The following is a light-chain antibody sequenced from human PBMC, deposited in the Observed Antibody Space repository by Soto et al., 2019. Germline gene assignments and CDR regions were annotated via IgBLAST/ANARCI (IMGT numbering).Light chain of an antibody. CDR2: VAS. CDR1: QGISNY. V-gene: IGKV1-27*01. Sequence: DIQMTQSPSSLSASVGDRVTITCRASQGISNYLAWYQQQPGKVPKLLIYVASTLQSGVPSRFSGSGSGRDFTLTISSLKPEDVATYYCQKYNSAPWTFGQGTKVDIK. CDR3: QKYNSAPWT. J-gene: IGKJ1*01.